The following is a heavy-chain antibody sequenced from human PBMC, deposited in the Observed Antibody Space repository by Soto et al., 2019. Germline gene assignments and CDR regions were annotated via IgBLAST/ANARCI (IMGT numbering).Heavy chain of an antibody. J-gene: IGHJ5*02. Sequence: SETLSITCTVSRGSISSSSYYWGWIRQPPGKGLEWIGSIYYSGSTYYNPSLKSRVTISVDTSKNQFSLKLSSVTAEDTAVYYCARRSGWFDPWGQGTLVTVSS. D-gene: IGHD7-27*01. V-gene: IGHV4-39*01. CDR3: ARRSGWFDP. CDR1: RGSISSSSYY. CDR2: IYYSGST.